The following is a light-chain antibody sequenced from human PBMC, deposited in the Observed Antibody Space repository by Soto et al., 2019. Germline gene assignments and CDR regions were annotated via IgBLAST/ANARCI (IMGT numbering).Light chain of an antibody. CDR2: WAS. CDR1: QSVLYSSNNKNY. V-gene: IGKV4-1*01. Sequence: DIVVTQSPDSLAVSLGERATVNCKSSQSVLYSSNNKNYLAWYQQKPGQPPKVLIYWASTRESGVPDRFSGGGSGTDFTLTISSLQAEDVALYYCQQYYDTPRTFGQGTKVDIK. CDR3: QQYYDTPRT. J-gene: IGKJ1*01.